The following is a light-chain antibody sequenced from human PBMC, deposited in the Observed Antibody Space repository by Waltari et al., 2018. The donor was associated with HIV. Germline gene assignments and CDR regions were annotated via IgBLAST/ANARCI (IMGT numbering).Light chain of an antibody. V-gene: IGLV1-47*01. CDR3: VGWDSSLSAYV. J-gene: IGLJ1*01. Sequence: QSFLTQPPSASGTPGQTVTISCSGSSSNIENDNVYWYQQLPGMTPKLLIYKNFLRPSGVPVRFAASKSGTSASLTISGLRSADVADYYCVGWDSSLSAYVFGAGTKVAVL. CDR1: SSNIENDN. CDR2: KNF.